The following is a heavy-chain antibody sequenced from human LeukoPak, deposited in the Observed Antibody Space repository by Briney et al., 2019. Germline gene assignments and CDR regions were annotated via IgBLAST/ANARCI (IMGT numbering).Heavy chain of an antibody. CDR1: GFTFSSYS. J-gene: IGHJ4*02. D-gene: IGHD3-22*01. Sequence: GGSLRLSCAASGFTFSSYSMNWVRQAPGKGLEWVSSISSSSIYIYYADSVKGRFTISRDNAKNSLHLQMNSLRAEDTAVYYCAKNYYDSSGLFDYWGQGTLVIVSS. CDR3: AKNYYDSSGLFDY. V-gene: IGHV3-21*01. CDR2: ISSSSIYI.